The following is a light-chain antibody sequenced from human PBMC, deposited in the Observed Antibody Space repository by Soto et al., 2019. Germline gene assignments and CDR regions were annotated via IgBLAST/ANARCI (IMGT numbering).Light chain of an antibody. V-gene: IGLV3-1*01. J-gene: IGLJ2*01. CDR2: QDT. Sequence: SYELTQPPSVSVSPGQTASITCSGDKLGDKYAYWYQQKPGQSPLLVIYQDTKRPSGIPERFSGSNSGNTATLTISGTQAMDEADYYCQAWDSSTENVVFGGGTKLTVL. CDR3: QAWDSSTENVV. CDR1: KLGDKY.